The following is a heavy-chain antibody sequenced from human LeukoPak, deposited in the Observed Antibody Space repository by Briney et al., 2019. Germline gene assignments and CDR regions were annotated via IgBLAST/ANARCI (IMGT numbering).Heavy chain of an antibody. Sequence: KTSETLSLTCTVSGGSISSYYWICIRQPPGKGLEWIGYIYYSGSTNYNPSLKSRVTISVDTSKNQFSLKLSSVTAADTAVYYCAGGTDDYYYYYYMDVWGKGTTVTVSS. V-gene: IGHV4-59*01. CDR1: GGSISSYY. CDR2: IYYSGST. D-gene: IGHD1-1*01. J-gene: IGHJ6*03. CDR3: AGGTDDYYYYYYMDV.